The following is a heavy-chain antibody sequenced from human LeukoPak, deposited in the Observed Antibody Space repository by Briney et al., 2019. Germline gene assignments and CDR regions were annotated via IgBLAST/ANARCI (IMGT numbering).Heavy chain of an antibody. CDR1: GFTFSSYS. Sequence: GGSLRLSCAASGFTFSSYSMSWVRQAPRKGLEWVSYITSDSSSKYYADSVKGRFTISRDNAKNSLYLQMNSLRDEDTAVYYCARARYISNWPCYFDYWGQGTLVTVSS. D-gene: IGHD6-13*01. CDR2: ITSDSSSK. V-gene: IGHV3-48*02. J-gene: IGHJ4*02. CDR3: ARARYISNWPCYFDY.